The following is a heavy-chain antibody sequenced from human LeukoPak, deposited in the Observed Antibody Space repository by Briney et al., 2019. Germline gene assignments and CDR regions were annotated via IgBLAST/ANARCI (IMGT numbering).Heavy chain of an antibody. Sequence: EASVKVSCKASGGTFSSYAISWVRQAPGQGLERMGGIIPIFGTANYARKFQGRVTITTDESTSTAYMELSSLRSEDTAVYYCARGHCSSTSCYPGNYYYYYYLDVWGKGTTVTVSS. CDR2: IIPIFGTA. D-gene: IGHD2-2*01. CDR3: ARGHCSSTSCYPGNYYYYYYLDV. CDR1: GGTFSSYA. J-gene: IGHJ6*03. V-gene: IGHV1-69*05.